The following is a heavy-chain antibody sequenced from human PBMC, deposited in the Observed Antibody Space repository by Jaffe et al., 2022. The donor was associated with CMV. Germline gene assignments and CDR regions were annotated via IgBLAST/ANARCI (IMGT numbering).Heavy chain of an antibody. V-gene: IGHV1-46*01. CDR2: INPSGGST. CDR3: ARDLVDYDSSGAFDY. Sequence: QVQLVQSGAEVKKPGASVKVSCKASGYTFTSYYMHWVRQAPGQGLEWMGIINPSGGSTSYAQKFQGRVTMTRDTSTSTVYMELSSLRSEDTAVYYCARDLVDYDSSGAFDYWGQGTLVTVSS. J-gene: IGHJ4*02. D-gene: IGHD3-22*01. CDR1: GYTFTSYY.